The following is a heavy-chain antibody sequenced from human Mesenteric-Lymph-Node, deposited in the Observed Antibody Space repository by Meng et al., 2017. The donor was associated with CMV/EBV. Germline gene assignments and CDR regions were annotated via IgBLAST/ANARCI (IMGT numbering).Heavy chain of an antibody. V-gene: IGHV4-39*07. D-gene: IGHD3-22*01. J-gene: IGHJ4*02. CDR3: ARGHSSGYRHLDY. CDR2: INHSGST. Sequence: SETLSLTCTVSGGSISSSSYYWGWIRQPPGKGLEWIGEINHSGSTNYNPSLKSRVTISVDRSKNQFSLKATSVTAADTAVYYCARGHSSGYRHLDYWGQGALVTVSS. CDR1: GGSISSSSYY.